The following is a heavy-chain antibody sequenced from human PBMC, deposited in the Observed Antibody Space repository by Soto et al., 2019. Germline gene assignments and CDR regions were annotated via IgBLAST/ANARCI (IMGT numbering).Heavy chain of an antibody. CDR2: IYYSGST. J-gene: IGHJ4*02. CDR1: GGSISSSSYY. D-gene: IGHD6-13*01. Sequence: SETLSLTCTVSGGSISSSSYYWGWIRQPPGKGLEWIGSIYYSGSTYYNPSLKSRVTISVDTSKNQFSLKLSSLTAADTAVYYCARLVAAAGQGYWGQGTLVTVSS. V-gene: IGHV4-39*01. CDR3: ARLVAAAGQGY.